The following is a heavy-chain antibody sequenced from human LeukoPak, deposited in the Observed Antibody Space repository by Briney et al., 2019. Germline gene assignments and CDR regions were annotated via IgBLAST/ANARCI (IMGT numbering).Heavy chain of an antibody. J-gene: IGHJ4*02. V-gene: IGHV3-15*01. CDR3: TTTVIVLMVYGIDY. CDR1: GFTFSNAW. CDR2: IKSKTDGGTT. D-gene: IGHD2-8*01. Sequence: GGSLRLSCAAPGFTFSNAWMSWVRQAPGKGLEWVGRIKSKTDGGTTDYAAPVKGRFTISRDDSKNTLYLQMNSLKTEDTAVYYCTTTVIVLMVYGIDYWGQGTLVTVSS.